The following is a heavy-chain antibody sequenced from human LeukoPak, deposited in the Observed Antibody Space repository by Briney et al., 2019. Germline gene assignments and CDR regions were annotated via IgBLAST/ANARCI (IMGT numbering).Heavy chain of an antibody. CDR1: GFTFSDYY. Sequence: GGSLRLSCAASGFTFSDYYMSWIRQAPGKGLEWVSYISSSGSTIYYADSVKGRFTISRDNAKNSLYLQMNSLRAEDTAVYYCAKYHSNYRSAFDIWGQGTMVTVSS. CDR3: AKYHSNYRSAFDI. D-gene: IGHD4-11*01. J-gene: IGHJ3*02. CDR2: ISSSGSTI. V-gene: IGHV3-11*01.